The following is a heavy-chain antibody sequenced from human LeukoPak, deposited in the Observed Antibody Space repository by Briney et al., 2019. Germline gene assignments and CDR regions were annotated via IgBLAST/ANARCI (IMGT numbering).Heavy chain of an antibody. Sequence: GGSLRLSCAASGFTFSSYAMSWVRQAPGKGLEWVSAISGSGGSTYYADSVKGRFTISRDNSKNTLYLQMNSLRAEDTAVYYCAKDPDYYGSGSYFYYFDYWGQGTLVTVSS. J-gene: IGHJ4*02. D-gene: IGHD3-10*01. CDR1: GFTFSSYA. CDR2: ISGSGGST. CDR3: AKDPDYYGSGSYFYYFDY. V-gene: IGHV3-23*01.